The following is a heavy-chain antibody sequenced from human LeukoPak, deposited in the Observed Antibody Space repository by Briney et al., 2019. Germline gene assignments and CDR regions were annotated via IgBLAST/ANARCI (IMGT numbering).Heavy chain of an antibody. CDR3: ARGLVGGGPMVRGVIRPPLDY. V-gene: IGHV1-18*01. J-gene: IGHJ4*02. CDR2: ISAYNGNT. CDR1: GYTFTSYG. D-gene: IGHD3-10*01. Sequence: GASVKVSCKASGYTFTSYGISWVRQAPGQGLEWMGWISAYNGNTNYAQKLQGRVTMTTDTSTSTAYMELRSLRSDDTAVYYCARGLVGGGPMVRGVIRPPLDYWGQGTLVTVSS.